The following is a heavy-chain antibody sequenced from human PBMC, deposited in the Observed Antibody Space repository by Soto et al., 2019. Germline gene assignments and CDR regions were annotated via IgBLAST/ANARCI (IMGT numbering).Heavy chain of an antibody. CDR3: ARSDSSAWHFDY. Sequence: QVWLQESGPGLVKPSETLSLTCAVSGDSISTTNWWSWVRQPPGKGLEWIGEIYHSGSTNYKPSLKSRTTISMDKSKNHFSLKLTSVTAADTAVYYCARSDSSAWHFDYWGQGTLVTVSS. CDR1: GDSISTTNW. CDR2: IYHSGST. D-gene: IGHD6-19*01. V-gene: IGHV4-4*02. J-gene: IGHJ4*02.